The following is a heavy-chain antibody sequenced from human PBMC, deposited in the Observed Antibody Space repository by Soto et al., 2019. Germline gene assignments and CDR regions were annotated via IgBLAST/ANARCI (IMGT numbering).Heavy chain of an antibody. CDR1: GFTFSSYG. D-gene: IGHD1-26*01. CDR3: AKELNSGSYYDY. Sequence: GGSLRLSCAASGFTFSSYGMHWVRQAPGKGLEWVAVISYDGSNKYYADSVKGRFTISRDNSKNTLYLQMNSLRAEDTAVYYCAKELNSGSYYDYWGQGTLVTVSS. V-gene: IGHV3-30*18. J-gene: IGHJ4*02. CDR2: ISYDGSNK.